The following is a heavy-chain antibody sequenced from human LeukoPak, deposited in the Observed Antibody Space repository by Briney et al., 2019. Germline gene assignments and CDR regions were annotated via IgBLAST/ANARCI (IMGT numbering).Heavy chain of an antibody. V-gene: IGHV3-53*01. CDR3: ARESDY. CDR1: GFTVSSNY. Sequence: PGGSLRLSCAVSGFTVSSNYMSWVRQAPGKGLEWVSLIYSGGGTYYADSVRGRFTISRDDSKNTLYLQMNSLRAEDTAVYYCARESDYWGQGTLVTVSS. CDR2: IYSGGGT. J-gene: IGHJ4*02.